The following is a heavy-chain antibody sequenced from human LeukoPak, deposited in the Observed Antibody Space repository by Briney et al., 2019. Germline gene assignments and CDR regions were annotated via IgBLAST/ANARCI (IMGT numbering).Heavy chain of an antibody. V-gene: IGHV3-30*04. Sequence: SGGSLRLSCAASGFTFSSYAMHWVRQAPGKGLEWVAVISYDGSNKYYADSVKGRFTISRDNSKNTLYLQMNSLRAEDAVVYYCARDSAYYDILPGPYFDYWGQGTLVTVSS. CDR2: ISYDGSNK. J-gene: IGHJ4*02. CDR3: ARDSAYYDILPGPYFDY. CDR1: GFTFSSYA. D-gene: IGHD3-9*01.